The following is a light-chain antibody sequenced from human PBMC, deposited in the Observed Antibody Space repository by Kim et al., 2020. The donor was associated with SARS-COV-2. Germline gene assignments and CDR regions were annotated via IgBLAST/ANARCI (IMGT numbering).Light chain of an antibody. J-gene: IGLJ2*01. CDR2: GNS. CDR3: QSYDSSLSGSV. CDR1: SSNIGAGYD. V-gene: IGLV1-40*01. Sequence: QPVLTQPPSVSGATGQRVTISCTGSSSNIGAGYDVHWYQQLPGTAPKLLIYGNSNRPSGVPDRFSGSKSGTSASLAIPGLQAEDEADYYCQSYDSSLSGSVFGGGTQLTVL.